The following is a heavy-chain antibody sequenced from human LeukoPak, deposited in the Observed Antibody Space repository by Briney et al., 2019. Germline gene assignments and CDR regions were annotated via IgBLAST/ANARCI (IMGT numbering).Heavy chain of an antibody. CDR2: INSNGGST. V-gene: IGHV3-64D*06. CDR3: VKGVVVAASVWEYFHY. Sequence: GGSLRLSCSASGFTFSNYAMHWVRQAPGKGLEYVSMINSNGGSTYYTDSAKGRFTISRDNSKNTLYLQMSSLRAEDTAVYYCVKGVVVAASVWEYFHYWGQGTLVTVSS. D-gene: IGHD2-15*01. J-gene: IGHJ1*01. CDR1: GFTFSNYA.